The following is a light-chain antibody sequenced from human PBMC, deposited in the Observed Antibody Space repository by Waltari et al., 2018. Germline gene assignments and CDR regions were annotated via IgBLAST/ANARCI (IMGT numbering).Light chain of an antibody. J-gene: IGKJ4*01. CDR3: QQYGSSPLT. CDR1: QSVSSSY. V-gene: IGKV3-20*01. Sequence: EIVLTQSPGTLSLSPGARATLSCRASQSVSSSYVAWYQQKPGQAPRLLIYGASSRATGIPDRFSGSGSGTDFTLTISRLEPEDFAVYYCQQYGSSPLTFGGGTKVEIK. CDR2: GAS.